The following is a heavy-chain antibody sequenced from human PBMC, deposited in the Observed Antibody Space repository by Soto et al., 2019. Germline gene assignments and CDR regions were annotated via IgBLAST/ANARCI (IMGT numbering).Heavy chain of an antibody. CDR1: GFTFSTYW. D-gene: IGHD6-19*01. CDR3: ATSRGWWAYFDS. J-gene: IGHJ4*02. CDR2: IKQDGSEK. Sequence: EVQLVESGGGLVQPGGSLTLSCAASGFTFSTYWMSWVRQAPGKGLEWVANIKQDGSEKYYVDSVKGRFTISRDNADNSLYLQMNSLRAEDTAVYYCATSRGWWAYFDSWGQGTLVTVSS. V-gene: IGHV3-7*01.